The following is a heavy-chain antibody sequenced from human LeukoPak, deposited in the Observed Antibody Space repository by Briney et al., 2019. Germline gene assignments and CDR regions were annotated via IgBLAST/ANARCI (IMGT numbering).Heavy chain of an antibody. CDR3: ARVVAHYYGSGSYMDV. J-gene: IGHJ6*03. CDR2: INHSGST. D-gene: IGHD3-10*01. V-gene: IGHV4-34*01. Sequence: SETLSPTCAVYGGSFSGYYWSWIRQPPGKGLEWIGEINHSGSTNYNPSLKSRVTISVDTSKNQFSLKLSSVTAADTAVYYCARVVAHYYGSGSYMDVWGKGTTVTVSS. CDR1: GGSFSGYY.